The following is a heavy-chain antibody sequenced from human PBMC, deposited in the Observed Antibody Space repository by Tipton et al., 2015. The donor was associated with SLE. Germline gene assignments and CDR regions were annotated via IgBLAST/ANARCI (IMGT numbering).Heavy chain of an antibody. V-gene: IGHV3-49*04. Sequence: SLRLSCEASGFIFSSSAMHWVRQSPGKGLEWVGFIRSKAYGGTTEYAASVKGRFTISRDDSKSIAYLQMNSLKTEDTAVYYCAKGRSSTWYVDYWGQGTLVTVSS. CDR2: IRSKAYGGTT. CDR1: GFIFSSSA. D-gene: IGHD6-13*01. J-gene: IGHJ4*02. CDR3: AKGRSSTWYVDY.